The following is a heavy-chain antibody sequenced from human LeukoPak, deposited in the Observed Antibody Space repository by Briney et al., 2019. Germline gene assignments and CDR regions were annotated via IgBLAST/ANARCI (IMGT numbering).Heavy chain of an antibody. J-gene: IGHJ4*02. CDR1: GFSFINYW. CDR2: IYPGDSDT. D-gene: IGHD3-10*01. Sequence: GESLQISCKGSGFSFINYWIGWVRQLPGKGLEWMGIIYPGDSDTRYSPSFQGQVTISADKSISTAYLQWSSLKASDTAMYYCARTYYYGSGSYYNPGYWGQGTLVTVSS. CDR3: ARTYYYGSGSYYNPGY. V-gene: IGHV5-51*01.